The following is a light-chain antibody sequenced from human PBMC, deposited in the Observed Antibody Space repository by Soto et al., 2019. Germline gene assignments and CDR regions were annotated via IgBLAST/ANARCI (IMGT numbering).Light chain of an antibody. Sequence: EIVMTHSRATLSVSPCERATLSCSASQSVSSYLAWYQQKPGQAPRLLIYGVSSRATGIPDRFSGSGSATDFTLTISRLEPEDFALYYCQQYGRSPTFGQGTRLEIX. CDR2: GVS. CDR3: QQYGRSPT. CDR1: QSVSSY. V-gene: IGKV3-20*01. J-gene: IGKJ5*01.